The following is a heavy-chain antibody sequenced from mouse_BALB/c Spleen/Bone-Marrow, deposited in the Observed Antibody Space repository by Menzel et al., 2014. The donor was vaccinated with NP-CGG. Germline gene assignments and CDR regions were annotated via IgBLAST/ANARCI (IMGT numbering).Heavy chain of an antibody. D-gene: IGHD1-1*01. Sequence: QVQLKQSGAELVKPGASVKLSCKASGYTFTSYYMYWVKQRPGQGLEWIGGINPSNGGTNFNEKFKSKATLTVDKSSSTAHMQLSSLTSEDSAVYYCTRSYYAKEGAWFAYWGQGTLVTVSA. V-gene: IGHV1S81*02. CDR3: TRSYYAKEGAWFAY. CDR1: GYTFTSYY. CDR2: INPSNGGT. J-gene: IGHJ3*01.